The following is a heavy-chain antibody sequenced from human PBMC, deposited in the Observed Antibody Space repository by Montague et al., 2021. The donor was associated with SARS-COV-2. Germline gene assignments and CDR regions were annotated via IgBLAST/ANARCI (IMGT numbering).Heavy chain of an antibody. Sequence: SETLSLTCTVSGGSITNNIDYWAWIRRPPGKGLEWIGSIYYTGNTYYNPSLKSRVTISVVTSKNHFTLKLSSVIAAETAVYYCARLKRYFDSSGSPSAFDFWGQGTKVTVSS. V-gene: IGHV4-39*02. CDR2: IYYTGNT. J-gene: IGHJ3*01. CDR3: ARLKRYFDSSGSPSAFDF. CDR1: GGSITNNIDY. D-gene: IGHD3-22*01.